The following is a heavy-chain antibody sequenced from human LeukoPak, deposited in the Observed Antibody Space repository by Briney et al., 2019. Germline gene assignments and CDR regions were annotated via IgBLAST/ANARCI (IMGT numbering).Heavy chain of an antibody. J-gene: IGHJ4*02. Sequence: GGSLRLSCAASGFTISCNNMNWVRQAPGKGLEWVSVIYTGGTTYYAESVKGRFTISRDNSKDTLYLQMNSLRAEDTAVYYCARDSSARKQDYWGQGTLVTVSS. CDR1: GFTISCNN. CDR3: ARDSSARKQDY. V-gene: IGHV3-66*01. CDR2: IYTGGTT. D-gene: IGHD6-13*01.